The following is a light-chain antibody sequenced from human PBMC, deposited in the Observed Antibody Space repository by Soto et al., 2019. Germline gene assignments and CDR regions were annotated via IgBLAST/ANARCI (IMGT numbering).Light chain of an antibody. V-gene: IGKV1-5*03. J-gene: IGKJ4*01. CDR3: QHYSTRSGVT. CDR1: QSISSW. Sequence: DIQMTQSPSTLSASVGDRVTITCRASQSISSWLAWYQQKPGKAPKLLIYKASTLKSGVPSRFSGSGSGTEFTLTISSPQPDDFATYYCQHYSTRSGVTFGGGTKVDIK. CDR2: KAS.